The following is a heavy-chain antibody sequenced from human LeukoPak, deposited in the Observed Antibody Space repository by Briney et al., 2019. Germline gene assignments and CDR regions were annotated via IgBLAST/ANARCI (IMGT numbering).Heavy chain of an antibody. J-gene: IGHJ5*02. D-gene: IGHD3-9*01. V-gene: IGHV1-3*01. CDR3: ARGYYDILTGLTVGRGTSENWFDP. CDR2: INAGNGNT. CDR1: GYTFTSYA. Sequence: ASVKVSCKASGYTFTSYAMHWVRQAPGQRLEWMGWINAGNGNTKYSQKFQGRVTITRDTSASTAYMELSSLRSEDTVVYYCARGYYDILTGLTVGRGTSENWFDPWGQGTLVTVSS.